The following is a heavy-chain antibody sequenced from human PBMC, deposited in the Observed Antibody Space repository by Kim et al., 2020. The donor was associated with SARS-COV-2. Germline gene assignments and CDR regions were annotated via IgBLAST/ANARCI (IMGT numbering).Heavy chain of an antibody. V-gene: IGHV1-46*01. CDR3: ARDVVSRGAFDI. D-gene: IGHD3-16*01. J-gene: IGHJ3*02. Sequence: SYAQKFQGKVTMTRDTSTSTVYMELSSLRSEDTAVYYCARDVVSRGAFDIWGQGTMVTVSS.